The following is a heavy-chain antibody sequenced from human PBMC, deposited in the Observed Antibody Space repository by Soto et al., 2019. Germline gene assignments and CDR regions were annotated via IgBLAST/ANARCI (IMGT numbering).Heavy chain of an antibody. CDR1: GGSISGYF. V-gene: IGHV4-4*07. CDR3: ARAYDSNGIHAFDI. J-gene: IGHJ3*02. D-gene: IGHD3-22*01. CDR2: IYSSGST. Sequence: PSETLSLTCTVSGGSISGYFWSWIRQPAGKGLDWIGRIYSSGSTNYHPSLNSRITMSVDTSKNQFSLKLSSVSAADTAVYYCARAYDSNGIHAFDIWGQGTLVTVSS.